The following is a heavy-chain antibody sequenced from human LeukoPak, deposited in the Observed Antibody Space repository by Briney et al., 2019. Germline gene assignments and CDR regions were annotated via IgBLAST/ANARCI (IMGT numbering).Heavy chain of an antibody. D-gene: IGHD4-17*01. J-gene: IGHJ6*02. Sequence: GGSLRLSCAASGFTFSSYGMHWVRQAPGKGLEWVTVISYDGNHKYYADSVKGRFTISRDNSKNTLFLQMNSLRIEDTAVYYCAKDDYGLPGSYYYGMDVWGQGTTVTVSS. CDR1: GFTFSSYG. CDR3: AKDDYGLPGSYYYGMDV. CDR2: ISYDGNHK. V-gene: IGHV3-30*18.